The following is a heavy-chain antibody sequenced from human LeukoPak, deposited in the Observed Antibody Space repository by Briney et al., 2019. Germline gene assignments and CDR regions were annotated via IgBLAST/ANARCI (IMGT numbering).Heavy chain of an antibody. J-gene: IGHJ4*02. Sequence: GKSLRLSCAASGFTFSNYAMNWVRQAPGKGLEWVSAISASGGSRFYTDSVKGRFTISRDNSKNTLFLLMNSLRVEDTAVYYCAKEMESSTWYIDYWGQGTLVSVSS. V-gene: IGHV3-23*01. D-gene: IGHD6-13*01. CDR3: AKEMESSTWYIDY. CDR2: ISASGGSR. CDR1: GFTFSNYA.